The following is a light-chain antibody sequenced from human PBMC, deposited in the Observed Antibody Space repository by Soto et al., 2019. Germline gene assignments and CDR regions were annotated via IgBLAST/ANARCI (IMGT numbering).Light chain of an antibody. CDR2: LGS. J-gene: IGKJ5*01. Sequence: EIVMTQSPLSLSVTPGEPASISCRSSQSLLHTNGYNYLDWYLQKPGHSPQVLIYLGSYRASGVPDRFSGSGSGTDFTLKISRVEAEDVGVYYCMQPLQTPPITFGQGTRLEIK. CDR1: QSLLHTNGYNY. CDR3: MQPLQTPPIT. V-gene: IGKV2-28*01.